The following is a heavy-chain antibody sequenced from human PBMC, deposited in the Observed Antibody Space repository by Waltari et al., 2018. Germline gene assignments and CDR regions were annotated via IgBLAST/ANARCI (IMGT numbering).Heavy chain of an antibody. D-gene: IGHD4-4*01. CDR3: ASDPTRENDAFDI. J-gene: IGHJ3*02. Sequence: QVQLVQSGAEVKRPGASVTVSCKASGYTFTAYYIHWVRQAPGQGLEWMGRINPSSGGTNYAQKFQGRVTMTRDTSISTAYMELSSLRSDDTAVFYCASDPTRENDAFDIWGQGTMVTVSS. CDR2: INPSSGGT. CDR1: GYTFTAYY. V-gene: IGHV1-2*06.